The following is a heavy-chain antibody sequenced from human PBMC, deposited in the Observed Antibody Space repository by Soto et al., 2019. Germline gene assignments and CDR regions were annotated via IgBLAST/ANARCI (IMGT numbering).Heavy chain of an antibody. CDR2: IDPSDSYT. Sequence: PGESLKIPSKGSGDSFTSYWISWVRQMHGKGLEWMGRIDPSDSYTNYSPSFQGHVTISADKSISTAYLQWSSLKASDTAMYYCARLNDISTPEVGYYYYYGMDVWGQGITVTVSS. V-gene: IGHV5-10-1*01. J-gene: IGHJ6*02. D-gene: IGHD3-9*01. CDR1: GDSFTSYW. CDR3: ARLNDISTPEVGYYYYYGMDV.